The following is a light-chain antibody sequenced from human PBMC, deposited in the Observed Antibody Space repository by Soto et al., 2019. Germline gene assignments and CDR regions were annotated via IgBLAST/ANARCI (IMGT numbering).Light chain of an antibody. V-gene: IGLV1-44*01. CDR2: SNN. CDR1: NSNIGSNT. Sequence: QSVLTQPPSASGTPGQKVTISCSGSNSNIGSNTVNWYQQLPGTAPRLLIYSNNQRPSGVPDRFSGSKSGTSASLAISGLQSEDEAEYSCAAWDDSLNGLVVFGGGTKVTVL. J-gene: IGLJ2*01. CDR3: AAWDDSLNGLVV.